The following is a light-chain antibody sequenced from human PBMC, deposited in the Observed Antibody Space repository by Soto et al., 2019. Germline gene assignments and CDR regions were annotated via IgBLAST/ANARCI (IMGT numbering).Light chain of an antibody. J-gene: IGKJ1*01. CDR2: GAS. CDR1: QSVSSSY. CDR3: QQYGSSYPWT. Sequence: DIVLTQSPGTLSLSPGERSNLSCRXTQSVSSSYLAWYQQKPGQAPRLLIYGASSRATGIPDRFSGSGSGTDFTLTIRRLEPEDFAVYYCQQYGSSYPWTFGQGTKVDIK. V-gene: IGKV3-20*01.